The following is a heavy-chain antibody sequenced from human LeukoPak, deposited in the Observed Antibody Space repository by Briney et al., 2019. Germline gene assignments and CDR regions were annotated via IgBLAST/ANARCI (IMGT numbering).Heavy chain of an antibody. J-gene: IGHJ4*02. V-gene: IGHV1-24*01. CDR2: FDPEDGKT. D-gene: IGHD2-21*01. CDR1: GYTLTELS. CDR3: ATILQAYCGGECPFDY. Sequence: ASVKVSCKVSGYTLTELSMHWVRQSPGKGLEWMGGFDPEDGKTFYTQKFQGRVTMTEDTSTDTAYMELSSLRSEDTAVYYCATILQAYCGGECPFDYWGQGTLVTVSS.